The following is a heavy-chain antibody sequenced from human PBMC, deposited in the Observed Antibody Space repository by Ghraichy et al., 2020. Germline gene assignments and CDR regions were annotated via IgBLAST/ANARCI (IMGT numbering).Heavy chain of an antibody. CDR3: SKSIPSTVTTSDF. CDR1: GFTFDDYT. Sequence: GGSLRLSCAASGFTFDDYTMHWVRQAPGKGLEWLSLISRDGGSTYYADSVRGRFTISRDNIKNSLYLQMDSLRSEDTALYYCSKSIPSTVTTSDFWGRGTLVTVSS. D-gene: IGHD4-17*01. V-gene: IGHV3-43*01. CDR2: ISRDGGST. J-gene: IGHJ4*02.